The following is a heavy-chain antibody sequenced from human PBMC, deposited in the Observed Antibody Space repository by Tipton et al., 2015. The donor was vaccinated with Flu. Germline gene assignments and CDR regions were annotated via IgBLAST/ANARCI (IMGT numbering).Heavy chain of an antibody. CDR2: ISSSGSTI. CDR3: ASRSHGPSSSFYYGMDI. V-gene: IGHV3-11*01. D-gene: IGHD6-6*01. CDR1: GFTFSDYY. Sequence: SLRLSCAASGFTFSDYYMTWIRQAPGMGLEWVSYISSSGSTIYYADSVKGRFTISRDNAKNSLFLQMNSLRAEDTAVYYCASRSHGPSSSFYYGMDIWGQGTTVTVSS. J-gene: IGHJ6*02.